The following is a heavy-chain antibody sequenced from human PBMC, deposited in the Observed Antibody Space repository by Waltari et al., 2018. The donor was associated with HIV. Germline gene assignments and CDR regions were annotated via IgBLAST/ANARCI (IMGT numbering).Heavy chain of an antibody. J-gene: IGHJ6*02. CDR2: ISGYNGNT. V-gene: IGHV1-18*01. CDR3: ARGVSIVRGVMIRGHMDV. CDR1: GYTFSAYT. D-gene: IGHD3-10*01. Sequence: VQLVQSGAEMRKPGASVKVSCRASGYTFSAYTSSWLRQAPGQGLEWMGWISGYNGNTNYAQKFQGRVNMTTDTSTSTAHMELRSLRSDDTAVYYCARGVSIVRGVMIRGHMDVWGQGTTVTVSS.